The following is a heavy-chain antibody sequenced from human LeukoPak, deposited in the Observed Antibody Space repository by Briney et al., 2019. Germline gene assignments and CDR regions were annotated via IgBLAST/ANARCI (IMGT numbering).Heavy chain of an antibody. Sequence: ASVKVSCKASGYTFTGYYMRWVRQAPGQGLEWMGWINPNSGSTNYAQKFQGRVTMTRDKSISTAYMELSRLRSDDTAVYYCARGGEDYDFWSGHSPFDCWGQGTLVTVSS. J-gene: IGHJ4*02. D-gene: IGHD3-3*01. CDR2: INPNSGST. V-gene: IGHV1-2*02. CDR3: ARGGEDYDFWSGHSPFDC. CDR1: GYTFTGYY.